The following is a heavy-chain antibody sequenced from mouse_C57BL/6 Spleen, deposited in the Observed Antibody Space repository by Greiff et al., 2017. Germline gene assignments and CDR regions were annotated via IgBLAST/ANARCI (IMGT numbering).Heavy chain of an antibody. D-gene: IGHD2-3*01. Sequence: EVKLVESGGGLVKPGGSLKLSCAASGFTFSDYGMHWVRPAPEKGLEWVAYISSGSSTIYYADTVKGRFTISRDNAKNTLFLQMTSLRAEDTAMYYCARDYDGYYRYAMDYWGQGTSVTVSS. V-gene: IGHV5-17*01. J-gene: IGHJ4*01. CDR2: ISSGSSTI. CDR3: ARDYDGYYRYAMDY. CDR1: GFTFSDYG.